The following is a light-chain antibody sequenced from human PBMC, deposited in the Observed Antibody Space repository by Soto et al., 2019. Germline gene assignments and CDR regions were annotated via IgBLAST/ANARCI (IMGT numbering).Light chain of an antibody. V-gene: IGLV3-21*02. Sequence: SYELTQPPSVSVAPGQAATITCGGNNIGRKSVHWYQEKPGQAPVLVVCDDNDRPSGIPERFSGSNSGTTATLTISRVEAGDEADYYCQVWDSTTDHFVFGNGTKV. CDR2: DDN. CDR3: QVWDSTTDHFV. J-gene: IGLJ1*01. CDR1: NIGRKS.